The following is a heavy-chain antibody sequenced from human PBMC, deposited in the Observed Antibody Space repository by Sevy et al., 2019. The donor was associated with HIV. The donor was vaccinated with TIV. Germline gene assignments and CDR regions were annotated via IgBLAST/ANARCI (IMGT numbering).Heavy chain of an antibody. Sequence: GGSLRLSCAASGFTFSSYGMHWVRQAPGKGLEWVAVISYDGSNKYYADSVKGRFTSSRDNSKNTLYLQMNSLRAEDTAVYYCAKGGNEVVPAAMFYWGQGTLVTVSS. CDR1: GFTFSSYG. D-gene: IGHD2-2*01. V-gene: IGHV3-30*18. CDR2: ISYDGSNK. CDR3: AKGGNEVVPAAMFY. J-gene: IGHJ4*02.